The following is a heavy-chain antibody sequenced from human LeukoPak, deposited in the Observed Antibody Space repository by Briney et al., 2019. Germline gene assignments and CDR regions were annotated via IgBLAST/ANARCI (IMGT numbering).Heavy chain of an antibody. D-gene: IGHD7-27*01. V-gene: IGHV1-46*01. Sequence: ASVTVSRTASGSTFTPNNLPWVRAAPGPGVEWMGIINHSLGRTRYAQMFQVEVTMTRDTSTSTVYMEGSSLKSEATAVYYGARGPDFALTVDYWGQGTLVTVSS. CDR3: ARGPDFALTVDY. CDR2: INHSLGRT. J-gene: IGHJ4*02. CDR1: GSTFTPNN.